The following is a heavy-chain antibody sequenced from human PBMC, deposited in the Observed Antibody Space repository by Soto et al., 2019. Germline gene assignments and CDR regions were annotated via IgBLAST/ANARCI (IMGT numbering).Heavy chain of an antibody. D-gene: IGHD2-2*01. CDR1: GGSISSYY. V-gene: IGHV4-59*01. CDR2: VYDYGSS. J-gene: IGHJ3*01. Sequence: SETLSLTCTVSGGSISSYYWSWIRQPPGKWLEWIGYVYDYGSSNYNPSLKSRVTISLGTSRTQFSLKLSSVTATDTAVYYCARDPHRYCSTSTCPSGCAFDVWGQEXMVTV. CDR3: ARDPHRYCSTSTCPSGCAFDV.